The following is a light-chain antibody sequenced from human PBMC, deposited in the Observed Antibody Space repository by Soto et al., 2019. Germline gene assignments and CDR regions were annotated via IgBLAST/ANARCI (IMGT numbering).Light chain of an antibody. J-gene: IGLJ2*01. CDR3: AAWDDSLTGRDVV. V-gene: IGLV1-47*02. CDR2: SNN. CDR1: SSNIGSNY. Sequence: QSVLTQPPSASGTPGQRVTISCSGSSSNIGSNYVYWYQQLSGTAPKLLIYSNNQRPSGVPDRFSGSKSGTSASLAISGLRSEDEADYYCAAWDDSLTGRDVVFGGGTKLTVL.